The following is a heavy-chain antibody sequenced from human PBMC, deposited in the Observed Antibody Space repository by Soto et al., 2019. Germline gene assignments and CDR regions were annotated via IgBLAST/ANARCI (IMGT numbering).Heavy chain of an antibody. J-gene: IGHJ3*02. CDR1: GGSISSSSYY. CDR3: ARSTMIVVVDAFEI. D-gene: IGHD3-22*01. Sequence: QLQLQESGPGLVKPSETLSLTCTVSGGSISSSSYYWGWIRQPPGKGLEWIGSIYYSGSTYYNPSLKSRVTIAVDTSKNQFSLKLSSVTAADTAVYYCARSTMIVVVDAFEIWGQGTMVTVSS. CDR2: IYYSGST. V-gene: IGHV4-39*01.